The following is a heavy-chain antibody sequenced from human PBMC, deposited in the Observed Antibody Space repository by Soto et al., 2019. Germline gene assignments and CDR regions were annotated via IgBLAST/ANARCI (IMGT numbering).Heavy chain of an antibody. D-gene: IGHD4-17*01. CDR1: GYTFTGYY. CDR2: IVVGSGNT. V-gene: IGHV1-58*02. Sequence: SVKVACKASGYTFTGYYMHWVRQAPGQGLEWIGWIVVGSGNTNYAQKFQERVTITRDMSTSTAYMELSSLRSEDTAVYYCAADPDYGDYVEAYYYYGMYVWGQGTTVTVSS. CDR3: AADPDYGDYVEAYYYYGMYV. J-gene: IGHJ6*02.